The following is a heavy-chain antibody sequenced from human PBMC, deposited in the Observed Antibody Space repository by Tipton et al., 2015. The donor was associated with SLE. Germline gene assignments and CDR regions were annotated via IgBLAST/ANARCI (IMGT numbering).Heavy chain of an antibody. CDR1: GFTFSSYA. J-gene: IGHJ3*02. CDR2: ISYDGSNK. D-gene: IGHD1-26*01. Sequence: SLRLSCAASGFTFSSYAMHWVRQAPGKGLEWVAVISYDGSNKYYADSVKGRFTIPRDNAKNSLYLQMNSLRAEDTALYYCAKDISGNNPGDAFDIWGQGTMVTVSS. CDR3: AKDISGNNPGDAFDI. V-gene: IGHV3-30*04.